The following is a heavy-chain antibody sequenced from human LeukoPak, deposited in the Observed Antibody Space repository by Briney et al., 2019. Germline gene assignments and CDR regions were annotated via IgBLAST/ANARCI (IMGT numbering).Heavy chain of an antibody. CDR1: GGTFSSYA. V-gene: IGHV1-69*13. D-gene: IGHD3-22*01. CDR2: IIPIFGTA. Sequence: GASVNVSCKASGGTFSSYAISWVRQAPGRGLEWMGGIIPIFGTANYAQKFQGRVTITADESTSTAYMELSSLRSEDTAVYYCASLRYSSGYYYSGGDYWGQGTLVTVSS. CDR3: ASLRYSSGYYYSGGDY. J-gene: IGHJ4*02.